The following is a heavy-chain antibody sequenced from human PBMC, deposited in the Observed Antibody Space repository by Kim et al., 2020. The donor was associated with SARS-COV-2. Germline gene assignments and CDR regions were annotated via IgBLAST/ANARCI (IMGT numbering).Heavy chain of an antibody. D-gene: IGHD5-12*01. J-gene: IGHJ4*02. Sequence: ASVKVSCKASGYTFTGYYMHWVRQAPGQGLEWMGWINPNSGGTNYAQKFQGRVTMTRDTSISTAYMELSRLRSDDTAVYYCARDEGDSRDGYNLRDDYWGQGTLVTVSS. CDR2: INPNSGGT. V-gene: IGHV1-2*02. CDR1: GYTFTGYY. CDR3: ARDEGDSRDGYNLRDDY.